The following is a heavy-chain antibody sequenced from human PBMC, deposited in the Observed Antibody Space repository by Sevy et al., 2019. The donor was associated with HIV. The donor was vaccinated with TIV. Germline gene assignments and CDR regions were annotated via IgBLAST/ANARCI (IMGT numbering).Heavy chain of an antibody. CDR3: AKDHCSVNLCFTFDH. V-gene: IGHV3-23*01. Sequence: GGSLRLSCTASGFTFSRYAMSWVHQAPGKGLEWVSVISGNDHSISYADSVKGRFTISRDNSKNTLYLQMNSLRAEDSAIYYCAKDHCSVNLCFTFDHWGQGILVTVSS. J-gene: IGHJ4*02. CDR1: GFTFSRYA. CDR2: ISGNDHSI. D-gene: IGHD2-15*01.